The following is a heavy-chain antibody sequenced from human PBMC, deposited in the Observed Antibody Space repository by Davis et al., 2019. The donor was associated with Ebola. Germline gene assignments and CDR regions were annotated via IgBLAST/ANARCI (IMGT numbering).Heavy chain of an antibody. V-gene: IGHV3-53*04. Sequence: GGSLRLSCAASGFTVSSNYMSWVRQAPGKGLEWVSVIYSGGSTYYADSVKGRFTISRHNSKNTLYLQMNSLRAEDTAVYYCAKDLGVLWFRDTTGHFDPWGQGTLVTVSS. D-gene: IGHD3-10*01. CDR2: IYSGGST. CDR1: GFTVSSNY. CDR3: AKDLGVLWFRDTTGHFDP. J-gene: IGHJ5*02.